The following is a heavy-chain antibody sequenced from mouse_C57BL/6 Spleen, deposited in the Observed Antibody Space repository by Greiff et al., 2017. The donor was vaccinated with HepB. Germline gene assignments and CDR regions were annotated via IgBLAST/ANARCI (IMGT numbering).Heavy chain of an antibody. D-gene: IGHD1-1*01. CDR1: GFTFSDYY. J-gene: IGHJ4*01. V-gene: IGHV5-12*01. CDR2: ISNGGGST. Sequence: EVQLVESGGGLVQPGGSLKLSCAASGFTFSDYYMYWVRQTPEKRLEWVAYISNGGGSTYYPDTVKGRFTISRDNAKNTLYLQMSRLKSEDTAMYYCARQGIYYGREGYYAMDYWGQGTSVTVSS. CDR3: ARQGIYYGREGYYAMDY.